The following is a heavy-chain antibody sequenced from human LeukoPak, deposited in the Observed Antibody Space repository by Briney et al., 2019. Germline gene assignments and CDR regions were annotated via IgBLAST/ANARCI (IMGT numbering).Heavy chain of an antibody. CDR1: GYTLTELS. V-gene: IGHV1-24*01. J-gene: IGHJ6*03. Sequence: ASVKVSCKVSGYTLTELSMHWVRQAPGKGLEWLGGFDPEDGETIYAQKFQGRVTMTEDTSTDTAYMELSSLRSEDTAVYYCARVAGYCSSTSCPPWRYYYYYMDVWGKGTTVTVSS. CDR2: FDPEDGET. CDR3: ARVAGYCSSTSCPPWRYYYYYMDV. D-gene: IGHD2-2*01.